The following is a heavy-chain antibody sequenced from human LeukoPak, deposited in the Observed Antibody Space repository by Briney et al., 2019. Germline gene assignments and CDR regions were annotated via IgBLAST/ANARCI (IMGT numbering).Heavy chain of an antibody. D-gene: IGHD6-19*01. CDR1: GFTFSSYW. V-gene: IGHV3-7*01. J-gene: IGHJ4*02. CDR2: IKQDGSEK. Sequence: GGSLRLSCAASGFTFSSYWMSWVRQAPGKGLEWVANIKQDGSEKYYVDSVKGRFTISRDNAKNSLYLQMNSLRAEDTAVYYCARHGGSSGWSYYFDFWGQGTLVTVSS. CDR3: ARHGGSSGWSYYFDF.